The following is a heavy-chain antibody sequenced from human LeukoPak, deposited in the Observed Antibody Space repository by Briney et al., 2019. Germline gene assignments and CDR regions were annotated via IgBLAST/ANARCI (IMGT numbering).Heavy chain of an antibody. D-gene: IGHD4-11*01. V-gene: IGHV3-23*01. CDR3: ARAGHMTTVTTAYYYMDV. Sequence: GGSLRPSCAASGFTFSSYAMSWVRQAPGRGLEWVSAISGSGGSTYYADSVKGRFTISRDNAKNSLYLQMNSLRAEDTALYYCARAGHMTTVTTAYYYMDVWGKGTTVTVSS. CDR2: ISGSGGST. J-gene: IGHJ6*03. CDR1: GFTFSSYA.